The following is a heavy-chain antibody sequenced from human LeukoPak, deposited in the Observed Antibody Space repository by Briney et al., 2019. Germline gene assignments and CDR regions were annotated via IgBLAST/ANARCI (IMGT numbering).Heavy chain of an antibody. V-gene: IGHV3-74*01. J-gene: IGHJ4*02. D-gene: IGHD3-3*01. CDR1: GNYW. CDR3: AKKDGLRFLEWLSYSLDY. Sequence: GGSLRLSCAASGNYWMHWVRQAPGKGLVWVSHINSDGSWTSYADSVKGRFTISRDNSKNTLYLQMNSLRAEDTAVYYCAKKDGLRFLEWLSYSLDYWGQGTLVTVSS. CDR2: INSDGSWT.